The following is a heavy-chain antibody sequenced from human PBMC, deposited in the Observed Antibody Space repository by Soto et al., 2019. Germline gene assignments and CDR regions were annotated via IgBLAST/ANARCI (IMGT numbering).Heavy chain of an antibody. D-gene: IGHD3-10*01. J-gene: IGHJ6*02. V-gene: IGHV1-18*01. CDR1: GYTFTSYG. Sequence: ASVKVSCKASGYTFTSYGISWVRQAPGQGLEWMGWISAYNGNTNYAQKLQGRATMTTDTSTSTAYMELRSLRSDDTAVYYCARLWFGELLSHRYYYGMDVWGQGTTVTVSS. CDR2: ISAYNGNT. CDR3: ARLWFGELLSHRYYYGMDV.